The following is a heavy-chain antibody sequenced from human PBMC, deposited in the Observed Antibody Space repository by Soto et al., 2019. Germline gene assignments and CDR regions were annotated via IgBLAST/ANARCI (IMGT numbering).Heavy chain of an antibody. J-gene: IGHJ5*02. V-gene: IGHV3-74*01. D-gene: IGHD3-3*01. CDR1: GFTFSIYW. CDR2: INSDGSST. Sequence: EVQLVESGGGLVQPGGSLRLSCAASGFTFSIYWMHWVRQAPGKGLVWVSRINSDGSSTSYADSVKGRFTISRDNAKNTLYLQMNSLRAEDTAVYYCARVSNYDFWRGYRIEGYNWFDPWGQGTLVTVSS. CDR3: ARVSNYDFWRGYRIEGYNWFDP.